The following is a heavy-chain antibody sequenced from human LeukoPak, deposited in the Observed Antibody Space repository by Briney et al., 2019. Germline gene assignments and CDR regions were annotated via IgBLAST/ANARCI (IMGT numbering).Heavy chain of an antibody. V-gene: IGHV3-23*01. D-gene: IGHD3-3*01. CDR1: GFTFSSYA. CDR3: AKDPYYDFWSGYYTPSRDAFDI. CDR2: ISGSGGST. Sequence: GGSLRLSCAASGFTFSSYAMSWVRQAPGKGLEWVSAISGSGGSTYYADSVKGRFTISRDNSKNTLYLQMNSLRAEDTAVYYCAKDPYYDFWSGYYTPSRDAFDIWGQGTMVTVSS. J-gene: IGHJ3*02.